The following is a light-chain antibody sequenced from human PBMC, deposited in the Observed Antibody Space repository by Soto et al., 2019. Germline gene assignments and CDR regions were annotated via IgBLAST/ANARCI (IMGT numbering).Light chain of an antibody. J-gene: IGKJ5*01. CDR1: QNIHTN. V-gene: IGKV3-15*01. Sequence: EIVITQSPATTVVSPGERDTLSCRAGQNIHTNLAWYQQKPGQAPRLLFYGASPGATGLPARFSGSGSGTEFTLTINSLQAEDFAVYYCQQYYNWPRTFGQGTRLEIK. CDR3: QQYYNWPRT. CDR2: GAS.